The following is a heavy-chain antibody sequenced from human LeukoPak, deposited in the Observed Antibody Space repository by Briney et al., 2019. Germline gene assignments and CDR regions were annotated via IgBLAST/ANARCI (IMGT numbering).Heavy chain of an antibody. D-gene: IGHD3-22*01. CDR2: IYTSGST. V-gene: IGHV4-4*07. J-gene: IGHJ4*02. Sequence: SETLSLTCTVSGGSISSFYWSWIRQPAGKGLEWIGRIYTSGSTNYNPSLKSRVTMSVDTSKNQFSLSLGSVTAADTALYYCARVGAYDRSGYYSYFDYWGQGTLVTVSS. CDR3: ARVGAYDRSGYYSYFDY. CDR1: GGSISSFY.